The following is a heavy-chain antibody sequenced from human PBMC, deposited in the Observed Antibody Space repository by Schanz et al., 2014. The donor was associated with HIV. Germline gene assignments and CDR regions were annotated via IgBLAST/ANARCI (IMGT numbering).Heavy chain of an antibody. J-gene: IGHJ6*02. CDR1: GFTFSSYS. CDR2: VSSGSSFI. V-gene: IGHV3-21*01. D-gene: IGHD6-19*01. CDR3: ARGRGIAVADYGMDV. Sequence: EQLVESGGGVVQPGRSLRLSCAASGFTFSSYSMNWVRQAPGKGLEWVSSVSSGSSFIYYADSVKGRFTISRDNAKNSLYLQMNSLRAEDTAVYYCARGRGIAVADYGMDVWGQGTTVTVSS.